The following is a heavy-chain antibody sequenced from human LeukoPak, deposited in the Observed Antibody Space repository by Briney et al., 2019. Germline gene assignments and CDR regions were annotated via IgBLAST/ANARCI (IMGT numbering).Heavy chain of an antibody. J-gene: IGHJ6*02. CDR3: AKDGRSSNSNDAQVDYYGMDV. CDR2: IPYDGSNK. Sequence: GRSLRLSCAASGFTLISNGMHGSREAPAKGLEGGTVIPYDGSNKYYADSVKGRFTISRDNSKNTLYLQMNSLRAEDAAVYYCAKDGRSSNSNDAQVDYYGMDVWGQGTTVTVSS. D-gene: IGHD1-1*01. CDR1: GFTLISNG. V-gene: IGHV3-30*18.